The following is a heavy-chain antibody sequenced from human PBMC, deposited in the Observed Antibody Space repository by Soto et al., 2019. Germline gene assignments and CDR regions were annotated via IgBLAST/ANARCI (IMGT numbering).Heavy chain of an antibody. D-gene: IGHD3-16*02. V-gene: IGHV4-39*01. CDR1: GGSISSSSYY. CDR3: ARLSYYDYIWGSYRLDYYYYYMDV. J-gene: IGHJ6*03. CDR2: IYYSGST. Sequence: QLQLQESGPGLVKPSETLSLTCTVSGGSISSSSYYWGWIRQPPGKGLEWIGSIYYSGSTYYNPYLKGWVPISLDTSKNQFSLKLSSVTAADTAVYYCARLSYYDYIWGSYRLDYYYYYMDVWGKGTTVTVSS.